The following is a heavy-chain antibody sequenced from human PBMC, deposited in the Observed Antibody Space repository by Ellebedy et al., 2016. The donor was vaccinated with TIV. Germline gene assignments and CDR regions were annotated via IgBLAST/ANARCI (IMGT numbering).Heavy chain of an antibody. CDR2: IRSKANSYAT. CDR3: TRLQGYDILTGYYLLGGMDV. CDR1: GFTFSGSA. D-gene: IGHD3-9*01. Sequence: GESLKISXAASGFTFSGSAMHWVRQASGKGLEWVGRIRSKANSYATAYAASVKGRSTISRDDSKNTAYLQMNSLKTEDTAVYYCTRLQGYDILTGYYLLGGMDVWGQGTTVTVSS. V-gene: IGHV3-73*01. J-gene: IGHJ6*02.